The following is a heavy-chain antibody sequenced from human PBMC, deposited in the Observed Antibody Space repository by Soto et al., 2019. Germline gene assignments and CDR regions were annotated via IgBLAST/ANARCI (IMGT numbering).Heavy chain of an antibody. CDR2: MFYSGSA. J-gene: IGHJ6*02. V-gene: IGHV4-61*01. CDR1: GGSVSSGNYF. Sequence: SETLSLTCSVSGGSVSSGNYFWTWIRQPPGKGLEWIGNMFYSGSANYNPSLKSRVTISVDTSKNQFSLRLTSVTAADTAVYYCARDHRIATAGAPYYYYDMDVWGQGTTVTDSS. CDR3: ARDHRIATAGAPYYYYDMDV. D-gene: IGHD6-13*01.